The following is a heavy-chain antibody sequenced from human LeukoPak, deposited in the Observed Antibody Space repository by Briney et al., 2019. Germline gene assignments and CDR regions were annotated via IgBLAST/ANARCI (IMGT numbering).Heavy chain of an antibody. Sequence: GESLKISCAASGFTFSSYAMSWVRQAPGKGLEWVSAISGSGGSTYYADSVKGRFTISRDNSKNTLYLQMNSLKTEDTAVYYCTRGVRTFDYWGQGTLVTVSS. CDR2: ISGSGGST. CDR1: GFTFSSYA. V-gene: IGHV3-23*01. J-gene: IGHJ4*02. CDR3: TRGVRTFDY. D-gene: IGHD4-23*01.